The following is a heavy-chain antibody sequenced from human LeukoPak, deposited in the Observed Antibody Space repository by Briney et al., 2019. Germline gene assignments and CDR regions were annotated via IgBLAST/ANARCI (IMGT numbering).Heavy chain of an antibody. CDR1: GYTFTYYY. CDR3: ARSAEHCNNGVCFTDYYMDV. J-gene: IGHJ6*03. D-gene: IGHD2-8*01. V-gene: IGHV1-2*02. CDR2: INPNNGGT. Sequence: ASVKVSCKASGYTFTYYYMHWVRQAPGQGLEWMGWINPNNGGTNYAQNFQGRVTMTRDTSITTAYMELSSLTSADTAVYFCARSAEHCNNGVCFTDYYMDVWGKGTTVTVSS.